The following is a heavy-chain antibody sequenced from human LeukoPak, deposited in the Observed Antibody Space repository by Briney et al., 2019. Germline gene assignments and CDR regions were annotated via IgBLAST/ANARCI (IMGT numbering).Heavy chain of an antibody. CDR1: GGTFSSYA. D-gene: IGHD3-3*01. Sequence: GASVKVSCKASGGTFSSYAISWVRQAPGQGLEWMGGIIPIFGTANYAQKFQGRVTITADESTSTAYMELSSLRSEDTAVYYCAGGRLFSYYDFWSGYYWFDPWGQGTLVTVSS. V-gene: IGHV1-69*13. J-gene: IGHJ5*02. CDR3: AGGRLFSYYDFWSGYYWFDP. CDR2: IIPIFGTA.